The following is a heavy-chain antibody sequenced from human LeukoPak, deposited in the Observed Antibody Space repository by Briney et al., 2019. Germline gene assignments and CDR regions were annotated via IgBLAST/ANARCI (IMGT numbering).Heavy chain of an antibody. D-gene: IGHD5-12*01. CDR2: ISPSGGIT. CDR3: ATAYSGFAYNWFDP. J-gene: IGHJ5*02. V-gene: IGHV3-23*01. Sequence: GGSLRLSCVASGFTFSRNWMSWVRQAPGKGLEWVSGISPSGGITYYTDSVKGRFTISRDNSKNTLYLQLNSLRGEDTALYFCATAYSGFAYNWFDPWGQGTLVTVSS. CDR1: GFTFSRNW.